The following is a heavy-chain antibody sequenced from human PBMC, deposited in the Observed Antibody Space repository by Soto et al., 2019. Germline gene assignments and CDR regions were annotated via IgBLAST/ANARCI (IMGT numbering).Heavy chain of an antibody. CDR1: GYTFTSYG. CDR2: ISAYNGNT. V-gene: IGHV1-18*01. Sequence: GASVKVSCKASGYTFTSYGISWVRQAPGQGLEWMGWISAYNGNTNYAQKLQGRVTRTTDTSTSTAYMELRSLRSDDTAVYYCARDLGYDSSGYYANYYYYGMDVWGQGTTVTVSS. CDR3: ARDLGYDSSGYYANYYYYGMDV. D-gene: IGHD3-22*01. J-gene: IGHJ6*02.